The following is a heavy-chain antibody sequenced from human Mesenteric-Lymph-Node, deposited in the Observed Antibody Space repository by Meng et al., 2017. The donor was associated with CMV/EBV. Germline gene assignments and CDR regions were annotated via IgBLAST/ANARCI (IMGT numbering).Heavy chain of an antibody. CDR3: AGQRGDSPFAY. Sequence: GGSLRLSCAASGFTFSSYSMNWVRQAPGKGLEWVSSISSSSSYIYYADSVKGRFTISRDNAKDSLYLQMNTLRAEDTAMYYCAGQRGDSPFAYWGQGTLVTVSS. CDR2: ISSSSSYI. V-gene: IGHV3-21*01. D-gene: IGHD5-18*01. CDR1: GFTFSSYS. J-gene: IGHJ4*02.